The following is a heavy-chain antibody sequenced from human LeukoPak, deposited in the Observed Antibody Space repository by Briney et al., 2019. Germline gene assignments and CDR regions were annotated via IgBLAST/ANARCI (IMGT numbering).Heavy chain of an antibody. CDR3: ARFPNYDFWSGYTTLDY. CDR1: GYTFTGYY. V-gene: IGHV1-2*02. Sequence: ASVKVSCKASGYTFTGYYMHWVRQAPGQGLEWMGWINPNSDGTNYAQKFQGRVSMTRDTSISTAYMELSRLRSDDTAVYYCARFPNYDFWSGYTTLDYWGQGTLVTVSS. J-gene: IGHJ4*02. CDR2: INPNSDGT. D-gene: IGHD3-3*01.